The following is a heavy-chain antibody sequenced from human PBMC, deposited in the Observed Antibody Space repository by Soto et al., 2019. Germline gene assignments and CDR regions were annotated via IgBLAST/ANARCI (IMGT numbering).Heavy chain of an antibody. CDR1: GYTFTGYY. D-gene: IGHD5-12*01. V-gene: IGHV1-2*02. CDR2: INPNNGDT. CDR3: ARHSGYDYVFDY. J-gene: IGHJ4*02. Sequence: QVQLVQSGAEVKKPGASVKVSCKASGYTFTGYYIHWVRQAPGQGLEWMGWINPNNGDTNYAQKFQGSVSMTRDTSTSTAYMELSSLRFDDTAVYYCARHSGYDYVFDYWGQGTLVTVSS.